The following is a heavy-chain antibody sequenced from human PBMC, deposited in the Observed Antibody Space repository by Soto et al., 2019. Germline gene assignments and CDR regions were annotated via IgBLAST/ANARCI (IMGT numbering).Heavy chain of an antibody. CDR3: ARASVGPPGGGSWIMPFDF. CDR2: IYPGGST. Sequence: GTLSLTCSVSGGSISNYYWSWIRQSSGKGLEWIGRIYPGGSTNYNPSLKSRVTMSVDTSKNQVSLRLTSVTAADTAVYYCARASVGPPGGGSWIMPFDFWGQGTRVTVSS. CDR1: GGSISNYY. J-gene: IGHJ4*02. D-gene: IGHD2-15*01. V-gene: IGHV4-4*07.